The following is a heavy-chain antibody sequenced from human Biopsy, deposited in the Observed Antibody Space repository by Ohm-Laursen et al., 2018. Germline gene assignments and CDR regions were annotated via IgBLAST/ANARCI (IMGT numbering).Heavy chain of an antibody. CDR3: ARDYSWDY. V-gene: IGHV4-38-2*02. CDR2: ILHNRGT. CDR1: GYIIDSNYY. Sequence: TLSLTCTVSGYIIDSNYYWGWIRQPPGKGLERIGSILHNRGTFYNPSLQSRITISVDTSKNQFSLKLISVTAADTAVYYCARDYSWDYWGQGILVTVSS. D-gene: IGHD2-15*01. J-gene: IGHJ4*02.